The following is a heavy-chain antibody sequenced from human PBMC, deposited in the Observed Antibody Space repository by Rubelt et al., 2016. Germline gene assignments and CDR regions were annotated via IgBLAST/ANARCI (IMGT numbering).Heavy chain of an antibody. V-gene: IGHV4-34*01. Sequence: QVQLQQWGAGLLKPSETLSLTCAVYGGSFSGYYWSWIRQPPGKGLEWIGEINHSRSTNYNPSLKSRVTKSVDPSKNQCSLKLSSVTAADTAVYYCARGLARAAAAPRRLWFDPWGQGTLVTVSS. CDR1: GGSFSGYY. D-gene: IGHD6-13*01. J-gene: IGHJ5*02. CDR2: INHSRST. CDR3: ARGLARAAAAPRRLWFDP.